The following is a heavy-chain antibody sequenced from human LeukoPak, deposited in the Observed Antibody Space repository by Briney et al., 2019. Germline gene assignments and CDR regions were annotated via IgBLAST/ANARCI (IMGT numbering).Heavy chain of an antibody. Sequence: GGSLRLSCAASGFTFSNYWMAWVRQTPGKGPEWVANINLDGSQKYYVDSVKGRFTISRDNAENSLYLQMNSLRAEDTALYYCAGKRPNYFDYWGQGTLVTVSS. CDR1: GFTFSNYW. CDR2: INLDGSQK. J-gene: IGHJ4*02. CDR3: AGKRPNYFDY. V-gene: IGHV3-7*01.